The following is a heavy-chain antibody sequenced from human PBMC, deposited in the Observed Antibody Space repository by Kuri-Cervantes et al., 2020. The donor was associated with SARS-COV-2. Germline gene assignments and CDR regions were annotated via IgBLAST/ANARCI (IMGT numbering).Heavy chain of an antibody. CDR1: GGSISSSSYY. V-gene: IGHV4-39*01. CDR2: IYYSGST. J-gene: IGHJ2*01. Sequence: GSLRLTCTVSGGSISSSSYYWGWIRQPPGKGLEWIGSIYYSGSTYYNPSLKSRVTISVDTSKNQISLKLSSVTAADPAVYYCARTMIVVVIPWYFDLWGRGTLVTVSS. D-gene: IGHD3-22*01. CDR3: ARTMIVVVIPWYFDL.